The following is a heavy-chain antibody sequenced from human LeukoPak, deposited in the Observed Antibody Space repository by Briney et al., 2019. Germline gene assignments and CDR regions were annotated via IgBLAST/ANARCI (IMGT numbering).Heavy chain of an antibody. CDR3: ARLYYYDSSGYRRRMFDP. J-gene: IGHJ5*02. CDR2: IYHSGST. Sequence: PSETLSLTCSVSGGSITSYYWSWIRQPPGKGLEWIGYIYHSGSTYYNPSLKSRVTISVDTSKNQFSLKLSSVTAADTAVYYCARLYYYDSSGYRRRMFDPWGQGTLVTVSS. D-gene: IGHD3-22*01. V-gene: IGHV4-59*01. CDR1: GGSITSYY.